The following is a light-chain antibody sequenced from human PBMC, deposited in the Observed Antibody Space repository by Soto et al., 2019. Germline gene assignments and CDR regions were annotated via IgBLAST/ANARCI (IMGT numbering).Light chain of an antibody. CDR3: GSYTSATTWV. CDR1: SSDVGSYNL. CDR2: RVI. Sequence: QSVLTQPASVSGSPGQSITISCTGTSSDVGSYNLVSWYQQHPGKAPKLMIYRVINRPSGISDRFSGSKSGNSASLSISGLQPEDEARYFCGSYTSATTWVFGGGTKLTVL. J-gene: IGLJ3*02. V-gene: IGLV2-23*02.